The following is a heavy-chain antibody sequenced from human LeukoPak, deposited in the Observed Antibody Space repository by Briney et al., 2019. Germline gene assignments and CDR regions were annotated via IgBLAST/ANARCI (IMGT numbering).Heavy chain of an antibody. CDR1: GGSISSYY. J-gene: IGHJ4*02. V-gene: IGHV4-59*01. Sequence: SETLSLTCTVSGGSISSYYWSWIRQPPGKGLEWIGYIYYSGSTNYNSSLKSRVTISVDTSKNQFSLKLSSVTAADTAVYYCARGQWPPTYYFDYWGQGTLVTISS. CDR2: IYYSGST. CDR3: ARGQWPPTYYFDY. D-gene: IGHD6-19*01.